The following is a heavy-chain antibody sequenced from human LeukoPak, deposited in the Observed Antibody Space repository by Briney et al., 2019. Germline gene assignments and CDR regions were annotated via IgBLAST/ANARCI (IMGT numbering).Heavy chain of an antibody. CDR3: ARYYSGSYDF. V-gene: IGHV1-2*06. CDR2: TNPNSGGT. D-gene: IGHD1-26*01. CDR1: GYTFTSYY. Sequence: ASVKVSCKASGYTFTSYYMHWVRQAPGQGLEWMGRTNPNSGGTDYAQTFQGRVTMTRDTSVSIAYMELSSLRSDDTAVYYCARYYSGSYDFWGQGTLVTVSS. J-gene: IGHJ4*02.